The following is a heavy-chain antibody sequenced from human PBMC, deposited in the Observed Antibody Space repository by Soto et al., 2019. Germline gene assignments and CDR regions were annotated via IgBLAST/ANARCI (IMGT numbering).Heavy chain of an antibody. D-gene: IGHD2-8*01. CDR3: AKDPCTNGVCYHHY. Sequence: SGGSLRLSCAASGFTFSSDDMHWVRQATGKGLEWVSAIGTAGDTYYPDSVKGRFTISRDNSKNTLYLQMNSLRAEDTAVYYCAKDPCTNGVCYHHYWGQGTLVTVSS. CDR1: GFTFSSDD. CDR2: IGTAGDT. J-gene: IGHJ4*02. V-gene: IGHV3-13*01.